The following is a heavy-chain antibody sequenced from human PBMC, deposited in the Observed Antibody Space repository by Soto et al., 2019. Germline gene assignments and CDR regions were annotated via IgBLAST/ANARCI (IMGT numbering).Heavy chain of an antibody. V-gene: IGHV3-23*01. CDR1: GFTFSSYA. J-gene: IGHJ4*02. D-gene: IGHD6-19*01. CDR2: ISGSGGST. Sequence: EVQLLASGGGLVQPGGSLRLSCAASGFTFSSYAMSWVRQAPGQGLEWVSAISGSGGSTYYADSVKGRFTSSRDNSKNTLYLQMNSLRAEDTAVYYCAKGSRWLVRLHFDYWGQGTLVTVSS. CDR3: AKGSRWLVRLHFDY.